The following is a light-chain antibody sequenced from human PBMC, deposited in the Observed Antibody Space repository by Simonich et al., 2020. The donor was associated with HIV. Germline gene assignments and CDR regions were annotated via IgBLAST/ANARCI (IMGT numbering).Light chain of an antibody. CDR1: HGISSW. Sequence: DIQMTQSPSSVSASVGDRVTITCRASHGISSWFAWYQHNPGKAPKLLMYAASTLQSGVPSRFSGSGSGTKFTLTITSLQPEDFATYYCQQAIGFPRTFGQGTKVEVK. J-gene: IGKJ1*01. CDR2: AAS. CDR3: QQAIGFPRT. V-gene: IGKV1-12*01.